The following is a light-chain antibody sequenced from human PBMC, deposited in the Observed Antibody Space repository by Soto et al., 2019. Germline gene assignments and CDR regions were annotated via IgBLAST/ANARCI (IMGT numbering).Light chain of an antibody. Sequence: DIQMTQSPSSLSASVGDRVTITCRASQTLSRYLNWYQHKPGKAPKLLIYAASSLQSGVPSRVRGSGSGTDFTRTISSLQPEDFATYYCQPSYSTPYTFGQGNKLEIK. J-gene: IGKJ2*01. CDR1: QTLSRY. CDR2: AAS. V-gene: IGKV1-39*01. CDR3: QPSYSTPYT.